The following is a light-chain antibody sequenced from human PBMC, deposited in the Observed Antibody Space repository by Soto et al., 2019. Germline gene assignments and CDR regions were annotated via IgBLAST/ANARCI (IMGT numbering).Light chain of an antibody. CDR1: TTDIGNYNL. J-gene: IGLJ1*01. Sequence: ALTQPASVSGSPGQSITISCTGTTTDIGNYNLVSWYQLVPGKAPKFIIFEVSKRPSGVSDRFSGSKSGNTASLTISGLQADDEADYYCCSYAGTVAYVFGTGTKVTVL. CDR3: CSYAGTVAYV. V-gene: IGLV2-23*02. CDR2: EVS.